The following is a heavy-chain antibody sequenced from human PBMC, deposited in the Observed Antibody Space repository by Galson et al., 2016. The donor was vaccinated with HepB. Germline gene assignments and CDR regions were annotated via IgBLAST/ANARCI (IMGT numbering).Heavy chain of an antibody. V-gene: IGHV3-66*01. D-gene: IGHD1-14*01. J-gene: IGHJ6*02. CDR2: SYIGGDT. CDR3: AGEPGIPNGMDV. Sequence: SLRLSCAASGFTVGNYYMNWVRQAPGEGLEWVSVSYIGGDTYYADSVKGRFTISRDNSKNTLYLQMNSLRVEDTAVYYCAGEPGIPNGMDVWGQGTTVTVSS. CDR1: GFTVGNYY.